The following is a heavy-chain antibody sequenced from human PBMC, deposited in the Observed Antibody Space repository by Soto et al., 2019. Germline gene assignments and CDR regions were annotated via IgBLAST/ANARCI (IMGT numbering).Heavy chain of an antibody. CDR2: IIPIFGTA. D-gene: IGHD6-13*01. CDR1: GGTFSSYA. V-gene: IGHV1-69*01. Sequence: QVQLVQSGAEVKKPGSSVKVSCKASGGTFSSYAISWVRQAPGQGLEWMGGIIPIFGTANYAQKFQGRVTITADESTSTAYMELSSLRSEDTAVYYCARGGSSSWYGDYYYGMDVWGQGTTVTVSS. J-gene: IGHJ6*02. CDR3: ARGGSSSWYGDYYYGMDV.